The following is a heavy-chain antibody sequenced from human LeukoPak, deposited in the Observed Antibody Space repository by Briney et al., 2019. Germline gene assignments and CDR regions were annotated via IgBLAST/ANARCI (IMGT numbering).Heavy chain of an antibody. CDR1: GYTFTSYD. CDR3: ARVSRRHSSIAARLEYYFDY. D-gene: IGHD6-6*01. J-gene: IGHJ4*02. CDR2: MNPNSGNT. V-gene: IGHV1-8*03. Sequence: ASVKVSCKASGYTFTSYDINWVRQATGQGLEWMGWMNPNSGNTGYAQKFQGRVTITRNTSISTAYMELSSLRSEDTAVYYCARVSRRHSSIAARLEYYFDYWGQGTLVTVSS.